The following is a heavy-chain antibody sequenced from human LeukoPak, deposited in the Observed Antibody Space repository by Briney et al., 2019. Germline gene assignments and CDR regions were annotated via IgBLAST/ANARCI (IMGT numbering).Heavy chain of an antibody. CDR2: FDPEDGET. J-gene: IGHJ6*04. CDR1: GYTLTELS. Sequence: ASVKVSCKVSGYTLTELSIHWVRQAPGKGLEWMGDFDPEDGETIYAQKFQGRVTMTEDTSTDTAYMELSSLRSEDTAVYYCAILPKVPAAGAYYYYGMDVWGKGTTVTVSS. D-gene: IGHD2-2*01. CDR3: AILPKVPAAGAYYYYGMDV. V-gene: IGHV1-24*01.